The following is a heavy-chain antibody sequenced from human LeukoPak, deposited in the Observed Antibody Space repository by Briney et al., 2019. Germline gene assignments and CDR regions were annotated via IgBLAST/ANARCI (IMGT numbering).Heavy chain of an antibody. Sequence: ASVKVSCKASGYTFTGYYMHWVRQAPGQGLEWMGWINPNSGGTNYAQKFQGRVTITRDTSSNTAYMELSRLRSDDTAVYYCASAIAGYSSSDDAFDIWGKGTMVTVSS. CDR2: INPNSGGT. J-gene: IGHJ3*02. V-gene: IGHV1-2*02. CDR3: ASAIAGYSSSDDAFDI. CDR1: GYTFTGYY. D-gene: IGHD6-13*01.